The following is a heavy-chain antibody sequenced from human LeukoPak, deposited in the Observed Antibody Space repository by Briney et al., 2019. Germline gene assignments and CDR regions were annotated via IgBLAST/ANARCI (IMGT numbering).Heavy chain of an antibody. V-gene: IGHV4-30-2*01. CDR2: IYHSGST. CDR3: ASADIVVVVAANWFDP. Sequence: PSQTLSLTCTVSGGSISSGGYYWSWIRQPPGKGLEWIGYIYHSGSTYYNPSLKSRVTISVDTSKNQFSLKLSSVTAADTAVYYCASADIVVVVAANWFDPWGQGTLVTVSS. D-gene: IGHD2-15*01. J-gene: IGHJ5*02. CDR1: GGSISSGGYY.